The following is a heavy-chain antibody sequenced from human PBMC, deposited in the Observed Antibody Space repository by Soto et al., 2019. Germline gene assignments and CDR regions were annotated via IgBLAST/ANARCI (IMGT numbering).Heavy chain of an antibody. CDR1: AGSISTTNW. J-gene: IGHJ6*02. Sequence: ETLSLTCAVSAGSISTTNWYVWVRQPPGMGLEWIGEIYHTGTTTYNPSLKSRVTMSVDTSKNQFSLRLSFVTAADTAVYYCATSSGSAYGLDVWGPGATVTVSS. CDR2: IYHTGTT. V-gene: IGHV4-4*02. CDR3: ATSSGSAYGLDV. D-gene: IGHD3-10*01.